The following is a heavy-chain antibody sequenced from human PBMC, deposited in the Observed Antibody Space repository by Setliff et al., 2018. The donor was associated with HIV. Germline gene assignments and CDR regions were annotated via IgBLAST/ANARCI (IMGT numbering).Heavy chain of an antibody. Sequence: GESLKISCKASGYSFSTFWIAWARQMPGKGLEWMGIIYPGDSDTRYSPSFQGQVTISADKSITTAYLQWSSLKASDTAMYYCARQTVHTTHSLDFGSPNRDYYYGMDVWGQGTTVTVSS. CDR2: IYPGDSDT. CDR1: GYSFSTFW. CDR3: ARQTVHTTHSLDFGSPNRDYYYGMDV. D-gene: IGHD1-1*01. V-gene: IGHV5-51*01. J-gene: IGHJ6*02.